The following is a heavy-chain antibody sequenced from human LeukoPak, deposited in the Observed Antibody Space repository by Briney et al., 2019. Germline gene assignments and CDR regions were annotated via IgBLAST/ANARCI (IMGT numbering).Heavy chain of an antibody. D-gene: IGHD5-12*01. V-gene: IGHV4-61*05. CDR3: ARTIVATMVEDY. J-gene: IGHJ4*02. Sequence: SETLSLTCTVSSGSISTSNYYWGWVRQPPGKALEWIGYIYYSGSTNYNPSLKSRVTISVDTSKNQFSLKLSSVTAADTAVYYCARTIVATMVEDYWGQGTLVTVSS. CDR1: SGSISTSNYY. CDR2: IYYSGST.